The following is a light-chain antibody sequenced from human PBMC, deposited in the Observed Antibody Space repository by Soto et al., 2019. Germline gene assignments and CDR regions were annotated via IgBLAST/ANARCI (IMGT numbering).Light chain of an antibody. Sequence: EIVLTQSPGTLSLSPGERATLSCRASQRVSSSYLAWYQQKPGQAPSLRIYGASSRATGIPHRFSGSGSGTDFTLSISRMKPQDLAVDYCEQYVSSPLVIFGHVTRLEIK. CDR3: EQYVSSPLVI. CDR1: QRVSSSY. V-gene: IGKV3-20*01. CDR2: GAS. J-gene: IGKJ5*01.